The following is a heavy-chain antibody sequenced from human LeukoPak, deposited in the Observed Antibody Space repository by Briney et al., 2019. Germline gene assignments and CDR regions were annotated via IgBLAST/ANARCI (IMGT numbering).Heavy chain of an antibody. CDR2: INPNSGGT. Sequence: ASVKVSCKASGYTFTDYYIHWVRQAPGQGLEWMGWINPNSGGTNYAQKFQGRVTMTRDTSISTAYMELSRLRSDDTAVYYCARETPVDTAMVYWGQGTLVTVSS. V-gene: IGHV1-2*02. CDR3: ARETPVDTAMVY. J-gene: IGHJ4*02. D-gene: IGHD5-18*01. CDR1: GYTFTDYY.